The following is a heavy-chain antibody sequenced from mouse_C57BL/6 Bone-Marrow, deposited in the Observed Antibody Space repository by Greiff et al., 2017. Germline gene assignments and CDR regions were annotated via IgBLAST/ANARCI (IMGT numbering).Heavy chain of an antibody. J-gene: IGHJ3*01. CDR3: ARGGGWLASWFAY. V-gene: IGHV1-59*01. CDR2: IDPSDSYT. CDR1: GYTFTSYW. D-gene: IGHD2-3*01. Sequence: QVQLQQPGAELVRPGTSVKLSCKASGYTFTSYWMHWVKQRPGQGLEWIGVIDPSDSYTNYNQKFKGKATLTVDTSSSTAYMQLSSLTSEDSAVYYCARGGGWLASWFAYWGQGTLVTVSA.